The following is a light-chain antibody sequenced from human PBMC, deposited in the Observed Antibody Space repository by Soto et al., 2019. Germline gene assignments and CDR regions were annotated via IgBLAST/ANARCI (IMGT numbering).Light chain of an antibody. V-gene: IGKV3-15*01. J-gene: IGKJ2*01. CDR3: QQSNNWPYT. CDR1: QSVSDN. Sequence: EIVMTQSPDTLSVSPGERATLSCRASQSVSDNLAWYQKKPGQAPRLLIYGASTRATGIPARFSGSGSGTEFTLTISSLQSEDFAVYYCQQSNNWPYTFGQGTKVDIK. CDR2: GAS.